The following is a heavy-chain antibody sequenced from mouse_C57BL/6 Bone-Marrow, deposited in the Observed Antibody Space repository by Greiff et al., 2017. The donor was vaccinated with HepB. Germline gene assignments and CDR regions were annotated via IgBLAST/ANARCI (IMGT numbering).Heavy chain of an antibody. V-gene: IGHV3-6*01. CDR2: ISYDGSN. CDR1: GYSITSGYY. D-gene: IGHD6-2*01. Sequence: VQLQQSGPGLVKPSPSLSLTCSVTGYSITSGYYWNWIRQFPGNKLEWMGYISYDGSNNYNPSLKNRISITRDTSKNQFFLKLNSVTTEGTATYYGASCKSFDHWGEGTTLTVSS. J-gene: IGHJ2*01. CDR3: ASCKSFDH.